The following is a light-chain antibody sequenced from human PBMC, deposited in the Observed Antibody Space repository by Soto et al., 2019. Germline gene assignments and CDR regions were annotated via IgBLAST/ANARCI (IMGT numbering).Light chain of an antibody. CDR1: QSIGNY. V-gene: IGKV3-11*01. J-gene: IGKJ3*01. Sequence: EVVLTPSPATLSLSPGEGATLSCRASQSIGNYLAWYQQKPGQDPRLLIYATSNRATGIPARFSGSGSGTDFALTISSLEPEDFAVYYCQQRSSWPFTVGPGTKVDIK. CDR3: QQRSSWPFT. CDR2: ATS.